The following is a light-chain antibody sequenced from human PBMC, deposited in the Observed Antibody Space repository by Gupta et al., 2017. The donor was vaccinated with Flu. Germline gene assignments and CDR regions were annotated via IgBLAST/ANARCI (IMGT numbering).Light chain of an antibody. Sequence: QSALTQPASVSGSPGQSIPISCTATSSDVGGYNYVSWYQQHPGKAPKLMIYEVSNRPSGVSNRFSGSKSGNTASLTISGLQAEDEADYYCSSYTSSSTPWVFGGGTKLTVL. CDR1: SSDVGGYNY. V-gene: IGLV2-14*01. CDR2: EVS. CDR3: SSYTSSSTPWV. J-gene: IGLJ3*02.